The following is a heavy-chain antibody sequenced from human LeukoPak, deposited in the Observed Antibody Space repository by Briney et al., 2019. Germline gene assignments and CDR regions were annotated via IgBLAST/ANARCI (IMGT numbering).Heavy chain of an antibody. D-gene: IGHD3-22*01. CDR1: GGTFSSYA. V-gene: IGHV1-69*05. CDR2: IIPIFGTA. Sequence: SVKVSCKASGGTFSSYAISWVRQAPGQRLEWMGRIIPIFGTANYAQKFQGRVTITTDESTSTAYMELSSLRSEDTAVYYCARSSAYYYDSSGYYQDYWGQGTLVTVSS. CDR3: ARSSAYYYDSSGYYQDY. J-gene: IGHJ4*02.